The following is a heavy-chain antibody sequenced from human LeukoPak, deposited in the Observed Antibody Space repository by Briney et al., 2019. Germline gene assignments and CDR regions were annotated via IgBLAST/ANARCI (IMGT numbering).Heavy chain of an antibody. J-gene: IGHJ5*02. CDR1: GYTFTSYY. V-gene: IGHV1-46*01. Sequence: ASVKVSCKASGYTFTSYYMHWVRQAPGQGLEWMGIINPSGGSTSYAQKFQGRVTMTRDMSTSTVYMELSSLRSEDTAVYYCVAGDYGDLRGFNPWGQGTLVTVSS. D-gene: IGHD4-17*01. CDR3: VAGDYGDLRGFNP. CDR2: INPSGGST.